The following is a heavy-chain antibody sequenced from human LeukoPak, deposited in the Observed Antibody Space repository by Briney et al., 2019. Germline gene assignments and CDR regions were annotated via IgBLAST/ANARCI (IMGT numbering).Heavy chain of an antibody. CDR1: GGSISSSSYY. CDR3: AREYSSSSLWFDP. V-gene: IGHV4-61*02. CDR2: IYTSGST. Sequence: SETLSLTCTVSGGSISSSSYYWGWIRQPAGKGLERIGRIYTSGSTNYNPSLKSRVTISIDTSKNQFSLKLSSVTAADMALYYCAREYSSSSLWFDPWGQGTLVTVSS. D-gene: IGHD6-6*01. J-gene: IGHJ5*02.